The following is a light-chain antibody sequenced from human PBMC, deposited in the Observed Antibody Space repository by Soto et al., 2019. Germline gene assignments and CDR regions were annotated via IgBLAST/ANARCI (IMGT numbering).Light chain of an antibody. CDR3: QQRSMT. Sequence: EIVLTQSPGTLSLSPGERATLSCRASQSFNSIYLAWYQQKPGQAPRLLIYGASSRATGIPDRFSGSGSGTDFTLTISSLEPEDFAVYYCQQRSMTFGGGTKVDIK. CDR1: QSFNSIY. CDR2: GAS. J-gene: IGKJ4*01. V-gene: IGKV3D-20*02.